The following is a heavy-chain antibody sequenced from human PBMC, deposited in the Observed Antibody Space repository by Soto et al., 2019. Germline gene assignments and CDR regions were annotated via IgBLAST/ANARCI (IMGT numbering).Heavy chain of an antibody. CDR1: GGSLSSYY. CDR3: ARAWGRTFDH. D-gene: IGHD3-16*01. CDR2: IYYSGST. J-gene: IGHJ4*02. V-gene: IGHV4-59*01. Sequence: PSETLSLTCVVSGGSLSSYYWSWIRQPPGKGLEWIGYIYYSGSTNYNPSLKSRVTISVDTSKNQFSLKLSSVTAADTAVYYCARAWGRTFDHWGQGTLVTVSS.